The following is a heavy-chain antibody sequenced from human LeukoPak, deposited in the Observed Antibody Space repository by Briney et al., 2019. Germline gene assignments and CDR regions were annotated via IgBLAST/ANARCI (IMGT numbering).Heavy chain of an antibody. CDR3: ARAPHYDILTGYAFDI. Sequence: SETLSLTRAVYGGSFSGYYWSWIRQPPGKGLEWIGEINHSGSTNYNPSLKSRVTISVDTSKNQFSLKLSSVTAADTAVYYCARAPHYDILTGYAFDIWGQGTMVTVSS. J-gene: IGHJ3*02. CDR2: INHSGST. D-gene: IGHD3-9*01. CDR1: GGSFSGYY. V-gene: IGHV4-34*01.